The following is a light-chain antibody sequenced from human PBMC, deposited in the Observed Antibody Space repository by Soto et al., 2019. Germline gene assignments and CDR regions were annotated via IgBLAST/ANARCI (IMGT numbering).Light chain of an antibody. J-gene: IGLJ1*01. CDR1: SSDVGSYNL. CDR2: EVS. CDR3: SSYTSSSTRV. Sequence: QSALTQPASVSGSPGQSITISCTGTSSDVGSYNLVSWYQQHPGKAPKLIIYEVSNRPSGVSNRFSGSKSGNTASLTISGLQAEDEADYYCSSYTSSSTRVFGSGTKLTV. V-gene: IGLV2-14*02.